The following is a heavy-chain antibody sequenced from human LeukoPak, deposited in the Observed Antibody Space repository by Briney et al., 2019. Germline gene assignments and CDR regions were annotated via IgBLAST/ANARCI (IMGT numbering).Heavy chain of an antibody. CDR2: VHLDGRT. CDR1: GGSVINTNW. J-gene: IGHJ4*02. V-gene: IGHV4-4*02. CDR3: AREGGFYRPLDY. Sequence: ASETLSLTCGVSGGSVINTNWWTWVRQPPGKGLEWIGEVHLDGRTNYNPSLESRLTVSVDVSENQVSLKLTSVTAADTAVYYCAREGGFYRPLDYSGQGTLVTVSS. D-gene: IGHD3-3*01.